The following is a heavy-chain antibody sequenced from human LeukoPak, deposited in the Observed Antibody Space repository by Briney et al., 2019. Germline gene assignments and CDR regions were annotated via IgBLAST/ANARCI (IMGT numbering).Heavy chain of an antibody. CDR2: ISAYNGNT. V-gene: IGHV1-18*01. Sequence: ASVKVSCKASGYTFTSYGISWVRQAPGQGLEWMGWISAYNGNTNYAQKLQGRVTMTTDTSTSTAYMELRSLRSEDTAVYYCARDGMHYYYDSSGYYSNLYFDYWGQGTLVTVSS. CDR1: GYTFTSYG. D-gene: IGHD3-22*01. CDR3: ARDGMHYYYDSSGYYSNLYFDY. J-gene: IGHJ4*02.